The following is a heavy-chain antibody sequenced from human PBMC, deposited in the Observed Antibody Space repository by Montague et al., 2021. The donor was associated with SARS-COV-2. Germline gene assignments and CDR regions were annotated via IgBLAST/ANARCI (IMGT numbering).Heavy chain of an antibody. D-gene: IGHD2-8*01. J-gene: IGHJ6*02. CDR1: GGSISGFY. CDR2: IYYSGST. V-gene: IGHV4-59*01. CDR3: ARLLRSCTNGVCRTYYYYALNT. Sequence: SETLSLTCTVSGGSISGFYWSWIRQPPGRGLEWIGYIYYSGSTKYNPSLESRVAVSVDRSKNQVSLKLTSVTAADTAVYYCARLLRSCTNGVCRTYYYYALNTWARGPRSPSP.